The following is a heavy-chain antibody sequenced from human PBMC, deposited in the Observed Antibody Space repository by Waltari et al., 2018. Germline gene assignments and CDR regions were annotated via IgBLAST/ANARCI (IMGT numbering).Heavy chain of an antibody. D-gene: IGHD2-15*01. Sequence: QVQLQQWGAGLLKTSETLSLTCAVSGVPFSAYYWSWLRQPPGKGLEWIGEINHSGSTNYNPSLESRVTISVDTSKNQFSQKEITVTAADTAVYYCAGGYCRGDSCSVYFDYWGQGTLVTVSS. V-gene: IGHV4-34*02. J-gene: IGHJ4*02. CDR3: AGGYCRGDSCSVYFDY. CDR2: INHSGST. CDR1: GVPFSAYY.